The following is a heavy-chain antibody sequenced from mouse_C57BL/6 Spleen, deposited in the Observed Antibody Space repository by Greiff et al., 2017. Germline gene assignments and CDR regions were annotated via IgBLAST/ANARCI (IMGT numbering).Heavy chain of an antibody. V-gene: IGHV1-82*01. Sequence: VMLVESGPELVKPGASVKISCKASGYAFSSSWMNWVKQRPGKGLEWIGRIYPGDGDTNYNGKFKGKATLTADKSSSTAYMQLSSLTSEDSAVYFCASPAQASWFAYWGQGTLVTVSA. D-gene: IGHD3-2*02. CDR3: ASPAQASWFAY. CDR1: GYAFSSSW. CDR2: IYPGDGDT. J-gene: IGHJ3*01.